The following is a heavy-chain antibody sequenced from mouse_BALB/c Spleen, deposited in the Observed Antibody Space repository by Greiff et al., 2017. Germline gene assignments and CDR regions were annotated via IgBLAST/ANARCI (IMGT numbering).Heavy chain of an antibody. CDR1: GYAFSSYW. CDR3: AGSGRNAMDY. V-gene: IGHV1-80*01. Sequence: QVQLKQSGAELVRPGSSVKLSCKASGYAFSSYWMNWVKQRPGQGLEWIGQIYPGDGDTNYNGKFKGKATLTADKSSSTAYMQLSSLTAEDSAVYFCAGSGRNAMDYWGQGTSVTVSS. J-gene: IGHJ4*01. D-gene: IGHD3-1*01. CDR2: IYPGDGDT.